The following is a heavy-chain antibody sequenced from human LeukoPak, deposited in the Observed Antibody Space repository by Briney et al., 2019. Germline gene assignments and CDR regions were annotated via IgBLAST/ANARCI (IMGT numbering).Heavy chain of an antibody. CDR3: ARETAVAGLES. V-gene: IGHV3-21*01. D-gene: IGHD6-19*01. J-gene: IGHJ5*02. CDR1: GFTFISYS. CDR2: ISSSSSYI. Sequence: GVSLRLSCAASGFTFISYSMNWVRQAPGKGLEWVSSISSSSSYIYYADSVKGRFTISRDNAKNSLYLQMNSLRAEDTAVYYCARETAVAGLESWGQGTLVTVSS.